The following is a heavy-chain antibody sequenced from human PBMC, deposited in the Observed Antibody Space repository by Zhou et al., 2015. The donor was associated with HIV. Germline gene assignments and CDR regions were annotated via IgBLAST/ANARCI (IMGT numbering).Heavy chain of an antibody. V-gene: IGHV3-15*01. D-gene: IGHD3-10*01. CDR1: GFTFRNAW. J-gene: IGHJ3*02. Sequence: EVQLVESGGRLGKAGGESLRLSCAASGFTFRNAWMSWVRQAPGKGLEWVARIKSETDGGTIHYAAPTEGRFTISRDDSKNTVYLQTNSLKTEDTARYYCTEGRGGLFRGAYDAFDIWGQGQVVTVSS. CDR2: IKSETDGGTI. CDR3: TEGRGGLFRGAYDAFDI.